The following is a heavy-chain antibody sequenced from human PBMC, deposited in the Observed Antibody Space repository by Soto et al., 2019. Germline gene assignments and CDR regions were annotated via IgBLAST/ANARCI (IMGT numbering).Heavy chain of an antibody. Sequence: QITLKESGPTLVKPTQTLTLTCTFSGFSLSTSGVGVGWIRQPPGKALEWLALIYWDDDKRYSPSLKSRLTITKDTSKNQVVLTMTNMDPVDTATYYCAQGPWGYCSSTSCYGAFDIWGQGTMVTVSS. D-gene: IGHD2-2*01. CDR2: IYWDDDK. J-gene: IGHJ3*02. CDR1: GFSLSTSGVG. CDR3: AQGPWGYCSSTSCYGAFDI. V-gene: IGHV2-5*02.